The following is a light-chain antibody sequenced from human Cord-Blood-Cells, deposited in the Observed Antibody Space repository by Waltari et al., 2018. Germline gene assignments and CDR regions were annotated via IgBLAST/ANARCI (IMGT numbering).Light chain of an antibody. J-gene: IGLJ2*01. CDR2: EVS. CDR3: SSYAGSNNLV. CDR1: RSDVGGSNY. V-gene: IGLV2-8*01. Sequence: QSALTQPPSASGSPGQSVTISCTGTRSDVGGSNYVSWYQQPPGKAPKLMIYEVSQRPSGVPDRFSGSKSGNTASLTVSGLQAEDEADYYCSSYAGSNNLVFGGGTKLTVL.